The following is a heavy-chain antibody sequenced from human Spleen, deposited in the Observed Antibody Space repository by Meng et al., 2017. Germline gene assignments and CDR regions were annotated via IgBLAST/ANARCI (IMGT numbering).Heavy chain of an antibody. Sequence: QPQLQESGPGLVKPSEALSLTCSVSGGSISTSGYYWGWIRQPPGKGLEWIGSIGHSGITYYTPSLKSRVTVSIDTSKSQFSLKLTSVTAADTAVYYCVRSRAWVRTGFDPWGQGTLVTVSS. CDR3: VRSRAWVRTGFDP. J-gene: IGHJ5*02. CDR1: GGSISTSGYY. V-gene: IGHV4-39*01. D-gene: IGHD1/OR15-1a*01. CDR2: IGHSGIT.